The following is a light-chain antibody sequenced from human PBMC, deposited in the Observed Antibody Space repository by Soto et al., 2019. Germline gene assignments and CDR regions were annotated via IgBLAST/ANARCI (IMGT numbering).Light chain of an antibody. CDR1: SNDVGGYDY. CDR3: CSDAGNYTV. J-gene: IGLJ2*01. CDR2: DVT. Sequence: QSVLTQPRSVSGSPGQSVTISCTGTSNDVGGYDYVSWYQQYPGKAPTYILYDVTKRPSGVPDRFSGSKSGNTASLTISGLHADDEADYYCCSDAGNYTVFGGGTKVTVL. V-gene: IGLV2-11*01.